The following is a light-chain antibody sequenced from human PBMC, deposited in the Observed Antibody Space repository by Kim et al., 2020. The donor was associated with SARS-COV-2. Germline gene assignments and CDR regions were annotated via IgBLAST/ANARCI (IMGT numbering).Light chain of an antibody. CDR3: CSYAGSVV. CDR1: GSYNY. J-gene: IGLJ2*01. CDR2: DVT. Sequence: GSYNYVSWYQQHPGKAPKLIIYDVTTRPSGVPDRFSGSKSGNTASLTISGLQAEDEADYYCCSYAGSVVFGGGTQLTVL. V-gene: IGLV2-11*01.